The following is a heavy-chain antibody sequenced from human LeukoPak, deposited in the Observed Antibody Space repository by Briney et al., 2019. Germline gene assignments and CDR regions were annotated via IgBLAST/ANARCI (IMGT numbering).Heavy chain of an antibody. CDR1: GDSISRYY. J-gene: IGHJ5*02. CDR3: ARDSGTAGEVKFDP. D-gene: IGHD3-10*01. CDR2: IYNGGII. Sequence: SETLSLTCTVSGDSISRYYWSWIRQPAGKGLEWIGRIYNGGIITYNPSLKSRVTMSIDTSNNQFSLRLRFVTAADTAVYYCARDSGTAGEVKFDPWGQGTLVTVSS. V-gene: IGHV4-4*07.